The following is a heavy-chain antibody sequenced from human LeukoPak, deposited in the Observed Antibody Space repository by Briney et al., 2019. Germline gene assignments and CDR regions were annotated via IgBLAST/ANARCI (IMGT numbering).Heavy chain of an antibody. Sequence: PSETLSLTCTVSGGSISSYYWSWIRQPPGKGLEWIGYIYYSGSTNYNPSLKSRVTISVDTSKNQFSLKLSSVTAADTAVYYCARGRGELLWFGEFDYFDYWGQGTLVTVSS. CDR3: ARGRGELLWFGEFDYFDY. J-gene: IGHJ4*02. CDR1: GGSISSYY. CDR2: IYYSGST. D-gene: IGHD3-10*01. V-gene: IGHV4-59*01.